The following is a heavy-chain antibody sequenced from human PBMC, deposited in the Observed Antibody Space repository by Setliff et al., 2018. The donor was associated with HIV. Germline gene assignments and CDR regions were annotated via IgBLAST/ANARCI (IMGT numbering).Heavy chain of an antibody. V-gene: IGHV3-23*03. CDR2: IYSGSGDT. Sequence: GGSLRLSCEGSGFTFGSYTMSWVRQAPGKGLEWLSVIYSGSGDTDYADSVKGRFTVSRDNSKNTLYLQMNSLRAEDTAVYYCAKHFLLWSNAFHIWGQGTMVTVSS. J-gene: IGHJ3*02. CDR1: GFTFGSYT. D-gene: IGHD2-21*01. CDR3: AKHFLLWSNAFHI.